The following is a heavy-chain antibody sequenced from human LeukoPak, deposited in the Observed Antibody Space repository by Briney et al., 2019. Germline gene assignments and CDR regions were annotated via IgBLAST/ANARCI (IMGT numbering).Heavy chain of an antibody. Sequence: SETLSLTCTVSGGSISSYYWSWIRQPAGKGLEWIGRIYTSGSTNYNPSLKSRVTMSVDTSKNQFSLKLSSVTAADTAVYYCAKELTSHPGAQYYYYGMDVWGQGTTVTVSS. CDR3: AKELTSHPGAQYYYYGMDV. V-gene: IGHV4-4*07. CDR2: IYTSGST. J-gene: IGHJ6*02. CDR1: GGSISSYY. D-gene: IGHD3-10*01.